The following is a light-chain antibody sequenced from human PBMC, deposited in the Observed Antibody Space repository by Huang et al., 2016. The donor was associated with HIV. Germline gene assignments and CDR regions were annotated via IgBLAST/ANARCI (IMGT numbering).Light chain of an antibody. V-gene: IGKV3-15*01. CDR1: HSVSSN. CDR2: GAS. CDR3: QQYDNWPLT. J-gene: IGKJ5*01. Sequence: ERVMTQSPATLSGAPGERVTLSCRTSHSVSSNLAWYQQKPGQAPRLLIHGASTRATGIPARCSGSGSGTEFTLAISSLQSEDSGVYFCQQYDNWPLTFGQGTRLEIK.